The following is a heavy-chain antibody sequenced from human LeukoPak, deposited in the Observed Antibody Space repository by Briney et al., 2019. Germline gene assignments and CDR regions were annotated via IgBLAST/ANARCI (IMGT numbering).Heavy chain of an antibody. CDR1: GFTISSNA. J-gene: IGHJ4*02. V-gene: IGHV3-23*01. CDR2: ITAGGDTT. Sequence: PGGSLRLSCAASGFTISSNAMTWVRQAPGKGLECGSAITAGGDTTYYADSVKGRFTISRDNSRNTLYLQLNNLRADDTALYYCAKAYGTNGYYQLPIDFWGRGTLVTVSS. D-gene: IGHD3-22*01. CDR3: AKAYGTNGYYQLPIDF.